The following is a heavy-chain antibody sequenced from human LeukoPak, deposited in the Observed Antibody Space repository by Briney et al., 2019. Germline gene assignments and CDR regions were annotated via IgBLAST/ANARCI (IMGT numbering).Heavy chain of an antibody. J-gene: IGHJ4*02. Sequence: SGGSLRLSCAASGFTFSSYSMNWVRQAPGKGLEWVSSISSSSSYIYYADSVKGRFTISRDNAKNSLYLQMKSLRAEDTAVYYCAREDYGSGSYFYWGQGTLVTVSS. CDR2: ISSSSSYI. V-gene: IGHV3-21*01. D-gene: IGHD3-10*01. CDR1: GFTFSSYS. CDR3: AREDYGSGSYFY.